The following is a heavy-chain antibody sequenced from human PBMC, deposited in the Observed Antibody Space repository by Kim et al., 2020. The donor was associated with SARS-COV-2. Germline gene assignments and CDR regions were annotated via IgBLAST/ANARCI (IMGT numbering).Heavy chain of an antibody. D-gene: IGHD1-26*01. Sequence: AQKLQGRVTMTTDTSTSTAYMELRSLRSDDTAVYYCARVWLFEEGATEFAPWGQGTLVTVSS. CDR3: ARVWLFEEGATEFAP. J-gene: IGHJ5*02. V-gene: IGHV1-18*01.